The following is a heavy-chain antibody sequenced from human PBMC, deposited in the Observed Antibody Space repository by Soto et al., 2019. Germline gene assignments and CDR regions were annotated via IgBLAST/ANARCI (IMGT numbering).Heavy chain of an antibody. D-gene: IGHD6-6*01. CDR1: VGSISSSSYY. Sequence: SETLSLSWTVSVGSISSSSYYWGWIRQPPGKGLEWIGSIYYSGSTYYNPSLKSRVTISVDTSKNQFSLKLSSVTAADTAVYYCARSPGLLYSSSWFRGWFDPWGQGTLVTVS. V-gene: IGHV4-39*01. J-gene: IGHJ5*02. CDR2: IYYSGST. CDR3: ARSPGLLYSSSWFRGWFDP.